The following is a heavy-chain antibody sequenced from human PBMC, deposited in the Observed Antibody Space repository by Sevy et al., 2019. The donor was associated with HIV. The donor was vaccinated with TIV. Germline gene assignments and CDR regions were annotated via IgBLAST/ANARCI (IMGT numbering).Heavy chain of an antibody. V-gene: IGHV3-23*01. CDR3: AKVLARGVAVAGSAWGMDV. CDR2: ISGSGGPT. Sequence: GGSLRLCCAASGFTFSNYAMNWVRQAPGKGLEWVSSISGSGGPTYYADSVEGRFTISRDKSKNTLYRQMHSLRAEDTAVYYCAKVLARGVAVAGSAWGMDVWGQGTTVTVSS. D-gene: IGHD6-19*01. CDR1: GFTFSNYA. J-gene: IGHJ6*02.